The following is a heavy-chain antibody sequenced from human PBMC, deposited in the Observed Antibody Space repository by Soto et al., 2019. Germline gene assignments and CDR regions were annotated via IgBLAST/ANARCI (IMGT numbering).Heavy chain of an antibody. CDR1: GYTFTSYD. Sequence: QVQLVQSGAEVKKPGASVKVSCKASGYTFTSYDINWVRQATGQGLEWMGWMNPNSGNTGYAQKFQGRVTMTRNTSISTAYMELSSLRSEDTAVYYCARVRPNTIAARGGRKNWFDPWGQGTLVTVSS. CDR2: MNPNSGNT. CDR3: ARVRPNTIAARGGRKNWFDP. V-gene: IGHV1-8*01. D-gene: IGHD6-6*01. J-gene: IGHJ5*02.